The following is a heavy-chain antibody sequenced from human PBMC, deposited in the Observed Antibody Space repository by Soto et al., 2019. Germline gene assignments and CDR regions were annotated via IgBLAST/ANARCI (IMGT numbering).Heavy chain of an antibody. CDR2: SSNSGSFT. Sequence: GSLRLSCAASGFTFSDHYMSWIRQAPGKGLEWIGYSSNSGSFTRYADSVKGRFSISRDNAKNSLYLQINSLRGDDTAAYYCVRSGDNYNLLDYWGQGTPVTVSS. CDR3: VRSGDNYNLLDY. D-gene: IGHD1-1*01. V-gene: IGHV3-11*06. CDR1: GFTFSDHY. J-gene: IGHJ4*02.